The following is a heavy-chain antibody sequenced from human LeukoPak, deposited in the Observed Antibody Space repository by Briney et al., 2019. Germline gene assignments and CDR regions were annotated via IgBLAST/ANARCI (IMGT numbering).Heavy chain of an antibody. J-gene: IGHJ4*02. V-gene: IGHV4-30-2*01. D-gene: IGHD6-13*01. CDR1: GGSIGSGGYY. Sequence: PSQTLSLICTVSGGSIGSGGYYWSWIRQPPGKGLEWIGYIYHSGSTYYNPSLESRVTISVDRSKNQFSLKLSSVTAADTAVYYCARGKAAAGTVDYWGQGTLVTVSS. CDR2: IYHSGST. CDR3: ARGKAAAGTVDY.